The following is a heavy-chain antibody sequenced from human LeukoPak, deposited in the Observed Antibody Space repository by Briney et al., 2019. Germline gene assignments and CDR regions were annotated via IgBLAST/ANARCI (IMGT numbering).Heavy chain of an antibody. CDR2: IDYRGST. CDR1: GGSISTYY. Sequence: SETLSLTCTVSGGSISTYYWSWIRQPPGKGLEWIAYIDYRGSTTYNPSLRSRVTISVDTSRNQFSLKLSSVTAADKAVYYCARSRSGYSYDHAAFEIWGQGTMVTVSS. CDR3: ARSRSGYSYDHAAFEI. V-gene: IGHV4-59*01. J-gene: IGHJ3*02. D-gene: IGHD5-18*01.